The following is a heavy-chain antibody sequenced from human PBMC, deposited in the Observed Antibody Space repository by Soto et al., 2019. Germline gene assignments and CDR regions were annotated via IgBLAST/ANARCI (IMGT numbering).Heavy chain of an antibody. CDR3: ASERGETAANRVLGS. D-gene: IGHD3-10*01. Sequence: QLQLQESGPGLVKPSQTLSLTCTISGGSIREGGYYWTWIRQYPEKGLEWVVFIYHDGGIYYNPVLKSPVRMSVDDSKRQFSLRLTSMKAADAAVYYCASERGETAANRVLGSRGQGPVVTVSS. J-gene: IGHJ1*01. CDR2: IYHDGGI. CDR1: GGSIREGGYY. V-gene: IGHV4-31*01.